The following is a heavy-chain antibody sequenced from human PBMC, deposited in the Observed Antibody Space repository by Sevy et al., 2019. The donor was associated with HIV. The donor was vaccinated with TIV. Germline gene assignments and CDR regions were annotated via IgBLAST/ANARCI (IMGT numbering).Heavy chain of an antibody. D-gene: IGHD5-18*01. J-gene: IGHJ4*02. CDR3: ATDLYSHGTY. V-gene: IGHV3-7*01. CDR2: IDQDGSSE. Sequence: GESLKISCAASGFTFRSYWMTWVRQAPGKGLEWVANIDQDGSSEAYVDSVKGRFTISRDNVENSLFLQMNSLRVEETAVYFCATDLYSHGTYWGQGILVTVSS. CDR1: GFTFRSYW.